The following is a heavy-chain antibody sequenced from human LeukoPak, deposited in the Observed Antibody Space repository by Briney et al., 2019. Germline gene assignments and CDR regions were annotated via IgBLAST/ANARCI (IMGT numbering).Heavy chain of an antibody. CDR2: IYPGDSDT. D-gene: IGHD3-22*01. CDR3: ARTSYDSSGYYYRKDY. CDR1: GYSFTTYW. V-gene: IGHV5-51*01. J-gene: IGHJ4*02. Sequence: GESLKISCKGSGYSFTTYWIGWVRQMPGKGLEWMGIIYPGDSDTRYSPSFQGQVTISADKSISTAYLQWSSLKASDTAMYYCARTSYDSSGYYYRKDYWGQGTLVTVSS.